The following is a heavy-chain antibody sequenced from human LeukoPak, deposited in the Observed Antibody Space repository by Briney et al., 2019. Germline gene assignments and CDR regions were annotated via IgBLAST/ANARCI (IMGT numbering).Heavy chain of an antibody. CDR2: IYYSGST. Sequence: SETLSLTCTVSGGSISSSSYYWGWIRQPPGQGLEWIGSIYYSGSTYYNPSLKSRVTISVDTSKNQFSLKLSSVTAADTAVYYCARRYSYSSLPDYWGPGTLVTVSS. J-gene: IGHJ4*02. CDR1: GGSISSSSYY. V-gene: IGHV4-39*01. D-gene: IGHD6-19*01. CDR3: ARRYSYSSLPDY.